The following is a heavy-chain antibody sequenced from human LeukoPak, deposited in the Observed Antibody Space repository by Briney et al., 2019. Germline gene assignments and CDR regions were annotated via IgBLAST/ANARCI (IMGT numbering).Heavy chain of an antibody. V-gene: IGHV1-69*04. CDR3: AREGRRDGYKNEAFDI. CDR2: LIPILGIA. J-gene: IGHJ3*02. D-gene: IGHD5-24*01. Sequence: GASVKVSCKAWGGTFSIYSIRWVRRAPGQGLEWVGSLIPILGIANYAQKFQGRVTITAAKSTSTAYMELSSLRSEDTAVYYCAREGRRDGYKNEAFDIWGQGTMVTVSS. CDR1: GGTFSIYS.